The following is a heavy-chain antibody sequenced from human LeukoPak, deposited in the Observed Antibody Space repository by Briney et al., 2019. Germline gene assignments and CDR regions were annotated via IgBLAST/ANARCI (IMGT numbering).Heavy chain of an antibody. Sequence: GGSLRLSCAASGFTFNHYWMSWARQAPGKGLEWVANIKEDGSTKYYVDSVKGRFTISRDNAKNSLYLQMNSLRAEDTAVYYCARDSPYYYVIAFDIWGQGTMVTVSS. CDR2: IKEDGSTK. CDR3: ARDSPYYYVIAFDI. CDR1: GFTFNHYW. D-gene: IGHD3-10*02. V-gene: IGHV3-7*03. J-gene: IGHJ3*02.